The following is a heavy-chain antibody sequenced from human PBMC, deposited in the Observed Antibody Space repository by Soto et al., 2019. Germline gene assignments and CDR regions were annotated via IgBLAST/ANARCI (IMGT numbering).Heavy chain of an antibody. J-gene: IGHJ3*01. CDR3: XTWHEREHAYDV. Sequence: DVQLVESGGGLMQPGESLRLSCAASGLTVSGKKYVAWVRQAPGKGLEWVSALYDVDGSFYADSVKGRFTTSSDSSKTTVYLQMNGLRPDXXXXXXXXTWHEREHAYDVWGQGTTVTXS. D-gene: IGHD1-1*01. V-gene: IGHV3-53*01. CDR1: GLTVSGKKY. CDR2: LYDVDGS.